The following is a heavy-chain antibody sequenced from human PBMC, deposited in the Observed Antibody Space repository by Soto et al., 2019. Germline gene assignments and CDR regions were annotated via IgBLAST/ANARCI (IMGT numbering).Heavy chain of an antibody. CDR2: IKPDGSEK. J-gene: IGHJ4*02. D-gene: IGHD1-7*01. Sequence: EVQLVESGGGLVQPGGSLRLSCAASGFTFSGYWMTWVRQAPGKGLEWVANIKPDGSEKYYVDSVKGRFTISRDNAKNSLYLQMNSLRAEDTAVYCCASHWNYAFDYWGQGTLVTVSS. CDR1: GFTFSGYW. V-gene: IGHV3-7*01. CDR3: ASHWNYAFDY.